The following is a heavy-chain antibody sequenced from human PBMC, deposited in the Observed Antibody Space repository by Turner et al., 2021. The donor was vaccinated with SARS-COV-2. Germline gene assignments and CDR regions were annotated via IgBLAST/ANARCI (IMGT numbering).Heavy chain of an antibody. CDR3: ATQGAIGYRYAS. CDR1: GVSITSHTS. CDR2: RYNSGRT. D-gene: IGHD5-18*01. J-gene: IGHJ4*02. Sequence: QVQLQESGPGLVKPSGTLSLTFAVSGVSITSHTSWTWVRKPPEKGLEWIGERYNSGRTISSPSVESRLTMSVKKAKNHFSLKLTSVTAADTAIYYCATQGAIGYRYASWGQGILVTVSS. V-gene: IGHV4-4*02.